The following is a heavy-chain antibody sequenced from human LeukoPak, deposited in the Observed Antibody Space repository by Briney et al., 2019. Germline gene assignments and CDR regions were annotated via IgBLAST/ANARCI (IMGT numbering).Heavy chain of an antibody. V-gene: IGHV4-30-2*01. CDR1: GGSISSGGYS. J-gene: IGHJ4*02. CDR2: IYHSGST. Sequence: SQTLSLTCAVSGGSISSGGYSWSWIRQPPGKGLEWIGYIYHSGSTYYNPSLKSRVTISVDRSKNQFSLKLSSVTAADTAVYYCAREEVGTPGGYFDHWGQGTLVTVSS. CDR3: AREEVGTPGGYFDH. D-gene: IGHD4-23*01.